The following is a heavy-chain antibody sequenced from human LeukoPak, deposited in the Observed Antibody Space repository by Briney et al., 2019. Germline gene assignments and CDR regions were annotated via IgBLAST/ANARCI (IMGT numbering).Heavy chain of an antibody. CDR2: ISSSSSYI. V-gene: IGHV3-21*01. CDR1: GFTSSSYS. CDR3: ARNHGYCSGGSCFYYYYMDV. J-gene: IGHJ6*03. Sequence: GGSLRLSCAASGFTSSSYSMNWVRQAPGKGLEWVSSISSSSSYIYYADSVKGRFTISRDNAKNSLYLQMNSLRAEDTAVYYCARNHGYCSGGSCFYYYYMDVWGKGTTVTISS. D-gene: IGHD2-15*01.